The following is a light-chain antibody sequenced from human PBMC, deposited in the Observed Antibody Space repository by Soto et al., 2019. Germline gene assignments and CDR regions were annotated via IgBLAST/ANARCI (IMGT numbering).Light chain of an antibody. CDR1: SSDVGGYNF. V-gene: IGLV2-8*01. Sequence: QSALTQPPSASGSPGQSVTISCTGTSSDVGGYNFVSWYQHHPGKAPKFMIYEVSKRPSGVPDRFSGSKSDSTASLTVSGFQAEDEADYYCSSYAGGNTWVFGGGTKLTVL. CDR2: EVS. CDR3: SSYAGGNTWV. J-gene: IGLJ3*02.